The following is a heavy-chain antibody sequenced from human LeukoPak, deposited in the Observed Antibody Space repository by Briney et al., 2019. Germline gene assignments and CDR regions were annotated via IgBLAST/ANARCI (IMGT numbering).Heavy chain of an antibody. D-gene: IGHD3-3*01. J-gene: IGHJ4*02. V-gene: IGHV4-39*07. CDR1: GGSISSSSYY. CDR2: MYYSGST. Sequence: SETLSLTCTVSGGSISSSSYYWGWIRQPPGKGLEWIGSMYYSGSTHYNPSLKSRVIISVDTSKNQFSLKLSSVTAADTAVYYCAGDPRITIFGVVITTYYYFDYWGQGTLVTVSS. CDR3: AGDPRITIFGVVITTYYYFDY.